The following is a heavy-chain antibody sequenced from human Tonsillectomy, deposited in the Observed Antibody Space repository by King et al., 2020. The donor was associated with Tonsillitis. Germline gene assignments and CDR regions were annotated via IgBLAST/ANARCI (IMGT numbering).Heavy chain of an antibody. J-gene: IGHJ3*02. V-gene: IGHV4-34*01. Sequence: HVQLQQWGAGLVKPSETLSLTCAVYGGSFMGFYWTWVRQPPGKVLEWIGEINHSGKTNYNPSLKSRVIISVDTSKNQFSLKLSSVTAADTAVYSCARGDYSNYVRRAFDNW. CDR3: ARGDYSNYVRRAFDN. CDR2: INHSGKT. D-gene: IGHD4-11*01. CDR1: GGSFMGFY.